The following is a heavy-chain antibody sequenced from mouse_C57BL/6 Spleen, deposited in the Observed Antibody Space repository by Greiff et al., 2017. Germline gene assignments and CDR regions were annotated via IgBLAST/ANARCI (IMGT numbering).Heavy chain of an antibody. Sequence: EVQLVESGGGLVKPGGSLKLSCAASGFTFSDYGMHWVRQAPEKGLEWVAYISSGSSTIYYADTVKGRFTISRDNAKNTLFLQMTSLRSEDTAMYYCAREGDYDDGYAMDYWGQGTSVTVSS. J-gene: IGHJ4*01. CDR2: ISSGSSTI. CDR1: GFTFSDYG. D-gene: IGHD2-4*01. V-gene: IGHV5-17*01. CDR3: AREGDYDDGYAMDY.